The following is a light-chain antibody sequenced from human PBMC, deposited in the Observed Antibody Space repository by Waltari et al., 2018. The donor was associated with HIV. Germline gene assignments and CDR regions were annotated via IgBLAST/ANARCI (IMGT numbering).Light chain of an antibody. CDR1: QSVLYNSNNKNY. V-gene: IGKV4-1*01. CDR2: WAS. CDR3: QQYFSPPYT. J-gene: IGKJ2*01. Sequence: DTVMTQSPDSLAVSLGERASINCRSSQSVLYNSNNKNYLAWYQQKPGQPPNLLIYWASTRGSGVPDRFTGSGSGTDFTLTISSLQAEDVAVYFCQQYFSPPYTFGPGTTLEIK.